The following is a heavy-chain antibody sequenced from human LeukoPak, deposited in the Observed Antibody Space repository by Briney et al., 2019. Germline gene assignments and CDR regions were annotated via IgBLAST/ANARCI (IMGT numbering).Heavy chain of an antibody. J-gene: IGHJ1*01. Sequence: PSETLSLTCSVSGGSITSSSYYWGWIRQSPEKGLEWIGSIYYTGGTYYSPSLKSRVTISVDTSKNQFSLKLSSVTAADTAVYFCASPRGDDSGGYYTWYFHHWGQGILVTVSS. D-gene: IGHD3-22*01. CDR2: IYYTGGT. V-gene: IGHV4-39*07. CDR1: GGSITSSSYY. CDR3: ASPRGDDSGGYYTWYFHH.